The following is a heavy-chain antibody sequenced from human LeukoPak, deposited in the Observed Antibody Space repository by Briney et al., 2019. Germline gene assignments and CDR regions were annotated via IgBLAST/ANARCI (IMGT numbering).Heavy chain of an antibody. Sequence: GSLRLSCAASGFTFSDYYMSWIRQAPGKGLEWVSYVSSDGNTIYYANSVKGRFTVSRDNAKNSLYLQMNSLRAEDTAVYFCARASLRYFDWSLVDAFDVWGQGTMVTVSS. CDR1: GFTFSDYY. J-gene: IGHJ3*01. D-gene: IGHD3-9*01. CDR3: ARASLRYFDWSLVDAFDV. CDR2: VSSDGNTI. V-gene: IGHV3-11*01.